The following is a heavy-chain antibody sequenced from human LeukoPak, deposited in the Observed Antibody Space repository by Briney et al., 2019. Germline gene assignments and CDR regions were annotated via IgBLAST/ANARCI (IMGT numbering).Heavy chain of an antibody. V-gene: IGHV1-8*03. CDR3: ARGLDYYDSSGLRS. CDR1: GYTFTSYD. CDR2: MNPNSGHT. D-gene: IGHD3-22*01. Sequence: ASVKVSCKASGYTFTSYDINWVRQATGQGLEWMEWMNPNSGHTGYAQKFQGRVTITRNTSISTAYMELSSLRSEDTAVYYCARGLDYYDSSGLRSWGQGTLVTVSS. J-gene: IGHJ4*02.